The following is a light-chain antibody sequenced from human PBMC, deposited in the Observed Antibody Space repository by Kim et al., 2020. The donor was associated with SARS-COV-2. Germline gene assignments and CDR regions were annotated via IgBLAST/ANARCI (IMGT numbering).Light chain of an antibody. J-gene: IGLJ1*01. CDR3: QSYDSSLSV. Sequence: PGQRVTISCTGSSSNIGAGYDVHWYQQLPGTAPKLLIYGNSNQPSGVPDRFSGSKSGTSASLAITGLQAEDEADYYCQSYDSSLSVFGTGTKVTVL. CDR2: GNS. CDR1: SSNIGAGYD. V-gene: IGLV1-40*01.